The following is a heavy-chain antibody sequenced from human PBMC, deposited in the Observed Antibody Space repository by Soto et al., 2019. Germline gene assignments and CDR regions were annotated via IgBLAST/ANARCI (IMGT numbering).Heavy chain of an antibody. D-gene: IGHD1-1*01. CDR1: GFTFSDHF. Sequence: GGSLILSWAASGFTFSDHFMDWVRQTPGKGLEWVGRSRKKSYRYSTEYAASVKGRFTISRDESTNSLFLQMDSLKTEDTAVYYCVRGYKSFDRWGQGTLVTVSS. J-gene: IGHJ4*02. CDR2: SRKKSYRYST. V-gene: IGHV3-72*01. CDR3: VRGYKSFDR.